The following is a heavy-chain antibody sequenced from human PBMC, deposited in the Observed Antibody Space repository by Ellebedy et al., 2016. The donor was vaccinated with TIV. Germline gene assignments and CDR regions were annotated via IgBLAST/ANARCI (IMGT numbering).Heavy chain of an antibody. Sequence: AASVKVSCKASGYTFTDYRLDWVRQDAGLGLEWMGWISPNGGGTHYAQKFQGRVSMTGDTSISTAYLELSRLTSDDTAVYYCARDYWGSYEYWGQGTLVTVSS. CDR3: ARDYWGSYEY. D-gene: IGHD1-26*01. V-gene: IGHV1-2*02. CDR2: ISPNGGGT. CDR1: GYTFTDYR. J-gene: IGHJ4*02.